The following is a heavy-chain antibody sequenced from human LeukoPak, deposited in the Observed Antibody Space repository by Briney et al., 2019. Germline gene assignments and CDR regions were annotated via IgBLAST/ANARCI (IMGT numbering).Heavy chain of an antibody. Sequence: SETLSLTCTVSGGSISSSTFRAWIRQPPGKGLEWIGTIYYSGSTYYNPSLKSRVTISVDTSKNQFSLKLSSVTAADTALYYCARYPLHSNFDYWGQGTLVTVSS. CDR2: IYYSGST. CDR3: ARYPLHSNFDY. J-gene: IGHJ4*02. CDR1: GGSISSSTF. V-gene: IGHV4-39*01.